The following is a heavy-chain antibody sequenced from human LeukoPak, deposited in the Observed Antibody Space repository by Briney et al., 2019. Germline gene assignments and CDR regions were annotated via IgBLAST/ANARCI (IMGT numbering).Heavy chain of an antibody. CDR1: GFTVSSNY. CDR3: ASNTEPSSAYYFDY. J-gene: IGHJ4*02. D-gene: IGHD2-15*01. CDR2: IYSGGST. Sequence: PGGSLRLSCAASGFTVSSNYMSWVRQAPGKGLEWVSVIYSGGSTYYADSVKGRFTISRDNSKNTLYLQMNSLRAEDTAVYYCASNTEPSSAYYFDYWGQGTLVTVSS. V-gene: IGHV3-66*01.